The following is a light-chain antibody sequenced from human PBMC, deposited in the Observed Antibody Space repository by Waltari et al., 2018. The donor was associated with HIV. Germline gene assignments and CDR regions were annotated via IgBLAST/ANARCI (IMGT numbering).Light chain of an antibody. CDR2: WAS. J-gene: IGKJ3*01. V-gene: IGKV4-1*01. Sequence: DIVLTQSPHSLAVSLGERATIRCTSRQSLLDPSSHRNYLAWFQQKPGQPPRLLIYWASTRESGVPARFSGSGSGTDFTLTISSLQAEDVALYFCHQFYVTPGTFGPGT. CDR1: QSLLDPSSHRNY. CDR3: HQFYVTPGT.